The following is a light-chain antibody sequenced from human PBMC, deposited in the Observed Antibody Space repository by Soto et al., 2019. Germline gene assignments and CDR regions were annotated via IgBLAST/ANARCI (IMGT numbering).Light chain of an antibody. CDR1: QSVSSSY. CDR3: QQYNNWPPMYT. Sequence: EIVLTQSPGTLSLSPGERATLSCRASQSVSSSYLAWYQQKPGQAPRLLIYGASSRATGIPDRFSGSGSGTDFTLTTSRLEPEDFAVYYCQQYNNWPPMYTFGQGTKLEIK. V-gene: IGKV3-20*01. CDR2: GAS. J-gene: IGKJ2*01.